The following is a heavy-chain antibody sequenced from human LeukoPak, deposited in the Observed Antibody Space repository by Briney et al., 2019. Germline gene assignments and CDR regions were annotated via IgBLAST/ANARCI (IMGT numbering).Heavy chain of an antibody. D-gene: IGHD5-12*01. CDR3: ARVDGYSGNYGYDMDV. Sequence: ASVKVSCKASGDTFTSYDISWVRQAPGQGLEWMGWISAYNGNTNYVQKFQGRVTMTTDTSTSTAYMELRSLRSDDTAVYYCARVDGYSGNYGYDMDVWGQGTTVTVSS. CDR1: GDTFTSYD. V-gene: IGHV1-18*01. J-gene: IGHJ6*02. CDR2: ISAYNGNT.